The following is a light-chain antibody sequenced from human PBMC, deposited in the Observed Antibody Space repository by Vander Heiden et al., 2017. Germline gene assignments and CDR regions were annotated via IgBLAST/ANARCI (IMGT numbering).Light chain of an antibody. J-gene: IGKJ1*01. Sequence: DIQMTQSPSTLSASVGDRVTITCRASQSISQWLAWYQQKPGRAPKLLIYDVSSLESGVPSRFSSSGSGTEFTLTISSLQPDDFATYYCQQYNSYSRTFGQGTKVEIK. V-gene: IGKV1-5*01. CDR2: DVS. CDR1: QSISQW. CDR3: QQYNSYSRT.